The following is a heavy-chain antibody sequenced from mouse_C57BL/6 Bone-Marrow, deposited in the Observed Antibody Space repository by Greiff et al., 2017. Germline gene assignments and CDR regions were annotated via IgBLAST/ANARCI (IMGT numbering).Heavy chain of an antibody. CDR1: GFTFSSYA. Sequence: EVQLVESGGGLVKPGGSLKLSCAASGFTFSSYAMSWVRQTPEKRLEWVATISDGGSYTYYPDNVKGRFPISRDNAKNNLYLQMSHLKSEDTAMFYCARDPSMDYWGQGTSVTVSS. V-gene: IGHV5-4*01. J-gene: IGHJ4*01. CDR3: ARDPSMDY. CDR2: ISDGGSYT.